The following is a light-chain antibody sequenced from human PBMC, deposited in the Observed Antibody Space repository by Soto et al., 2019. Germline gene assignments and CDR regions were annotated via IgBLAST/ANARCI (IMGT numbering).Light chain of an antibody. CDR3: QQYGSSPPWT. CDR2: GAS. J-gene: IGKJ1*01. Sequence: EIVLTQSPGTLSLSPGERATLSCRASQSVSSSQLAWYQQKPGQAPRLLLSGASSMPTGIPDRFSGSGSGTDFTLTISRLEPEDFAVYYCQQYGSSPPWTFGEGTKVELK. CDR1: QSVSSSQ. V-gene: IGKV3-20*01.